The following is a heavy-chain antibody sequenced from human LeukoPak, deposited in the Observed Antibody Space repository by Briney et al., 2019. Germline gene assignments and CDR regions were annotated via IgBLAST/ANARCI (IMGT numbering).Heavy chain of an antibody. CDR1: GFSLSSSGVG. CDR2: IYWNDDK. V-gene: IGHV2-5*01. J-gene: IGHJ4*02. CDR3: THILQRRYAGSFFDY. Sequence: KASGPTLVKPTQTLTLTCTFSGFSLSSSGVGVGWIRQPPGKALEWLALIYWNDDKRYSPSLKSRLTITKDTSKNQVVLTLTNVDPVDTATYYCTHILQRRYAGSFFDYWGQGTLVTVSS. D-gene: IGHD1-26*01.